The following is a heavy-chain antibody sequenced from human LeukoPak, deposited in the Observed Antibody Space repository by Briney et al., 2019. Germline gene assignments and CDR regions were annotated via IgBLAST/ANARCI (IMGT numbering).Heavy chain of an antibody. CDR3: ARVLLVAGEVYYFDY. CDR1: GFTFSSYS. CDR2: ISSSGSTI. J-gene: IGHJ4*02. D-gene: IGHD6-19*01. Sequence: GGSLRLSCAASGFTFSSYSMNWVRQAPGKGLEWVSYISSSGSTIYYADSVKGRFTISRDNAKNSLYLQMNSLRAEDTAVYYCARVLLVAGEVYYFDYWGQGTLVTVSS. V-gene: IGHV3-48*04.